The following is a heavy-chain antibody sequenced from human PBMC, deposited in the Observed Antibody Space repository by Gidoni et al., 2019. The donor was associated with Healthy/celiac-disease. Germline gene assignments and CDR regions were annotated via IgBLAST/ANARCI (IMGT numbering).Heavy chain of an antibody. D-gene: IGHD4-4*01. CDR1: GFPFSSYA. CDR3: AKDVYSNYVFDY. J-gene: IGHJ4*02. Sequence: EVQLLESGGGLVQPGGSLRLSCAASGFPFSSYAMSWVRQAPGKGLEWVSAISGSGGSTYYADSVKGRFTISRDNSKNTLYLQMNSLRAEDTAVYYCAKDVYSNYVFDYWGQGTLVTVSS. CDR2: ISGSGGST. V-gene: IGHV3-23*01.